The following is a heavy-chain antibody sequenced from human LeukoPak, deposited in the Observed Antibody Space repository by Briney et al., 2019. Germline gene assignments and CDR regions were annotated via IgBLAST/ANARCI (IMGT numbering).Heavy chain of an antibody. Sequence: GGSLRLSCVASGFTFSTYWMAWVRQAPGKGLEWVANIKEDESAKHQADSVKGRFTIFRDNAQNSVYLQMSSLRGEDTAVYYCARDVGGSLDYWGQGTLVTASS. V-gene: IGHV3-7*01. D-gene: IGHD1-26*01. CDR2: IKEDESAK. CDR3: ARDVGGSLDY. J-gene: IGHJ4*02. CDR1: GFTFSTYW.